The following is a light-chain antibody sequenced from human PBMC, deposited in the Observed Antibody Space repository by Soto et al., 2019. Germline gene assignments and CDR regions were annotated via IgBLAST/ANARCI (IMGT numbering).Light chain of an antibody. CDR2: LGS. CDR1: QRLLHSNGYNY. CDR3: MQALQRLT. V-gene: IGKV2-28*01. Sequence: DFVMTQPPLSLPVSPGQPASTSCSSSQRLLHSNGYNYLDWYLQKREQSPQLLIYLGSQRASGVPDRFSGSGAGTDFTLKISRVEAEDFGTYCCMQALQRLTFGQGTRLEIK. J-gene: IGKJ5*01.